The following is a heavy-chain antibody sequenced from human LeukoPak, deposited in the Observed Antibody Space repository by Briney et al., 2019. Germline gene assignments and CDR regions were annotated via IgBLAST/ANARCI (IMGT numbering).Heavy chain of an antibody. CDR2: ISGSGGST. Sequence: PGGSLRLSCAASGFTFSSYAMSWVRQAPGKGLEWVSAISGSGGSTYYADSVKGRFTISRDNSKNSLYLQMNSLRAEDTAVYYCARSLLIVGATMFDYWGQGTLVTVSS. CDR1: GFTFSSYA. D-gene: IGHD1-26*01. V-gene: IGHV3-23*01. CDR3: ARSLLIVGATMFDY. J-gene: IGHJ4*02.